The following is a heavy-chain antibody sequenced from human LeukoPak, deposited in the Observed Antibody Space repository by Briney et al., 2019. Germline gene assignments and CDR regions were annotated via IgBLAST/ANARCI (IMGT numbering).Heavy chain of an antibody. D-gene: IGHD5-18*01. CDR3: ARRGGGYSYGLGY. V-gene: IGHV4-59*08. Sequence: SETLSLTCTVSGGSISSYYWSWIRQPPGKGLEWIGYIYYSGSTNYNPSLKSRVTISVDTSKNQFSLKLSSVTAADTAVYYCARRGGGYSYGLGYWGQGTLVTVSS. J-gene: IGHJ4*02. CDR2: IYYSGST. CDR1: GGSISSYY.